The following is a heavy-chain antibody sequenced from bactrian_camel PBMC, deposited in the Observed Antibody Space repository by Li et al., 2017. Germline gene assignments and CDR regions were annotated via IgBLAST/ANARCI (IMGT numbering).Heavy chain of an antibody. CDR1: SYTYSRIC. V-gene: IGHV3S68*01. Sequence: VQLVESGGGSVQAGGSLRLSCDMSSYTYSRICMGWFRQPPGKARAGVGFMYSSNGVTQYDASVKGRFTISHDAAKNTVYLQMSSLKPEDTAMYYCAADSRPTIRCWDYDPYEYNNWGQGTQVTVS. CDR3: AADSRPTIRCWDYDPYEYNN. D-gene: IGHD4*01. J-gene: IGHJ4*01. CDR2: MYSSNGVT.